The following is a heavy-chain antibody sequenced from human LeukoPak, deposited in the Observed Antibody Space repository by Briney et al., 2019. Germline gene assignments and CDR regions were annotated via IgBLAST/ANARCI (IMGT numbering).Heavy chain of an antibody. D-gene: IGHD3-10*01. CDR2: RYYSGST. V-gene: IGHV4-39*01. CDR3: ARIYGSGSSSY. Sequence: SETLSLTCTVSGGSISSSSSFWGWIRQPPGKGLEWIGSRYYSGSTYYNPSLKSRVTISVDTSKNQFSLKLSSVTAADTAVYYCARIYGSGSSSYWGQGTLVTVSS. J-gene: IGHJ4*02. CDR1: GGSISSSSSF.